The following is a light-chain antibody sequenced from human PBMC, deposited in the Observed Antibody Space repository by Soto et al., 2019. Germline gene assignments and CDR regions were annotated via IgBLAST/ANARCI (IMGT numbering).Light chain of an antibody. V-gene: IGLV1-44*01. CDR3: ATWDDRLRGYV. CDR2: TYN. Sequence: QSVLTQSPSASGPPGQRVVISCSGSESNIGSNVVNWYQQFPGTAPKLLIYTYNRRPSGVPDRFSGSKSGTSASLVISGLQSEDEADYYCATWDDRLRGYVFGTGTKLTVL. J-gene: IGLJ1*01. CDR1: ESNIGSNV.